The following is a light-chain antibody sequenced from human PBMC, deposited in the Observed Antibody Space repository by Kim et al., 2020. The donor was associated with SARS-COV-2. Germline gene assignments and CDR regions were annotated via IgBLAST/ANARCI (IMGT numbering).Light chain of an antibody. CDR1: QSVLYSSNNKNY. J-gene: IGKJ1*01. CDR3: QQYYSTPPT. CDR2: WAS. Sequence: GTINCKSSQSVLYSSNNKNYLAWYQQKPGQPPKLLMYWASTRESGVPDRFRGSGSGTDFTLTISSLQAEDVAVYYCQQYYSTPPTFGQGTKVDIK. V-gene: IGKV4-1*01.